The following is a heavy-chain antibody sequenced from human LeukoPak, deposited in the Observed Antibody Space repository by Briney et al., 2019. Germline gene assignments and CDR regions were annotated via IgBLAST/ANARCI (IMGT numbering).Heavy chain of an antibody. J-gene: IGHJ4*02. CDR3: AKGQNYYDSSGYFDY. CDR1: DXSVNSYN. Sequence: GESLKISFAASDXSVNSYNMTWVRQAPGRGLEWLSLFYSDGKISYADSVRGRFTTSRHSSKNTLYLQMNSLRAEDTAVYYCAKGQNYYDSSGYFDYWGQGTLVTVSS. CDR2: FYSDGKI. V-gene: IGHV3-53*01. D-gene: IGHD3-22*01.